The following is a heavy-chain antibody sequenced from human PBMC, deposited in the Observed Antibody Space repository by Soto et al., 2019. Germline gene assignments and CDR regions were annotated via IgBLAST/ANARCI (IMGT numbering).Heavy chain of an antibody. V-gene: IGHV3-23*01. D-gene: IGHD6-19*01. Sequence: GGSLRLSCAASGFTFSSYAMSWVRQAPGKGLEWVSAISGSGGSTYYADSVKGRFTISRDNSKNTLYLQMNSLRAKDTAVYYCAKDSTGIAVAGTFDYWGQGTLVTVSS. CDR1: GFTFSSYA. CDR2: ISGSGGST. CDR3: AKDSTGIAVAGTFDY. J-gene: IGHJ4*02.